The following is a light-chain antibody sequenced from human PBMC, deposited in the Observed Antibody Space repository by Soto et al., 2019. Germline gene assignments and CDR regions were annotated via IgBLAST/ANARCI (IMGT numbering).Light chain of an antibody. CDR3: PQRNVWPPIT. J-gene: IGKJ5*01. CDR1: QSVRTS. V-gene: IGKV3-11*01. CDR2: DAS. Sequence: EIVMTQSPAALSVSPGERVTLSCRASQSVRTSLAWYQHKPGQAPRLVIYDASLRANGVPARFGGSGSGTDFTLTINSLEPEDFAVYYCPQRNVWPPITFGQGTRLEIK.